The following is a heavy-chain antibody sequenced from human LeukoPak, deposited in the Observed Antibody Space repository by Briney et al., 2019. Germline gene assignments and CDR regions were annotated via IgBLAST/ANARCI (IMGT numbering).Heavy chain of an antibody. D-gene: IGHD6-19*01. V-gene: IGHV4-61*01. CDR2: IYYSGST. CDR3: ARVISSGWYYFDY. CDR1: GGSVSSGTYY. Sequence: SETLSLTCAVSGGSVSSGTYYWSWIRQPPGKGLEWIGYIYYSGSTNYNPSLKSRVTMSVDMSKNQFSLKLTSVTAADTAVYYCARVISSGWYYFDYWGQGTLVTVSS. J-gene: IGHJ4*02.